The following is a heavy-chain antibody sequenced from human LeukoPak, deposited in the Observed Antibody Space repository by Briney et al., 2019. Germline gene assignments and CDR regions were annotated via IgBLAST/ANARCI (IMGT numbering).Heavy chain of an antibody. CDR2: INHSGST. CDR3: ARAVVNGVWYYSSYYYYGMDV. Sequence: SETLSLTCAVYGGSFSGYYWSWIRQPPGKGLEWIGEINHSGSTNYNPSLKSRVTISVDTSKNQFSLKLSSVTAADTAVYYCARAVVNGVWYYSSYYYYGMDVWGQGTTVTVSS. D-gene: IGHD3-10*01. V-gene: IGHV4-34*01. CDR1: GGSFSGYY. J-gene: IGHJ6*02.